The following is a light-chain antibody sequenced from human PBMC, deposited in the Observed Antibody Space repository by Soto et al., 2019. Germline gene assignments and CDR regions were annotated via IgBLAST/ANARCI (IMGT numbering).Light chain of an antibody. CDR3: SSYTSTTRL. CDR2: EVS. J-gene: IGLJ2*01. Sequence: QSALTQPASVSGSPGQSITISCTGTSSDVGDYDYVSWYQQHPGKAPKLMIYEVSNRPSGVSNRFSGSKSGNTASLTISGLQTDDEADYYCSSYTSTTRLFGGGTKLTVL. V-gene: IGLV2-14*01. CDR1: SSDVGDYDY.